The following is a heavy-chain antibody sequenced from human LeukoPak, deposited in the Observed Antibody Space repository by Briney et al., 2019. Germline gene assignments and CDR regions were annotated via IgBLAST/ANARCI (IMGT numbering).Heavy chain of an antibody. CDR3: AKDTTTMIWAFDI. V-gene: IGHV3-9*01. D-gene: IGHD3-22*01. CDR1: GFTFDDYA. J-gene: IGHJ3*02. Sequence: GRSLRLSCAASGFTFDDYAMHWVRQAPGKGLEWVSGISWNSGSIGYADSVKGRFTISRDNAKNSLYLQMNSLRAEDTAVYYCAKDTTTMIWAFDIWGQGTMVTVSS. CDR2: ISWNSGSI.